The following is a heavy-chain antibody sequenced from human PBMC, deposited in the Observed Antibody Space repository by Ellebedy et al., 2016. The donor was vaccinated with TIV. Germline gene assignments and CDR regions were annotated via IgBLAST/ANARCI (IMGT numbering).Heavy chain of an antibody. CDR1: GFTFSSYG. V-gene: IGHV3-33*01. Sequence: GESLKISXAASGFTFSSYGMHWVRQAPGKGLEWVAVIWYDGSNKYYADSVKGRFTISRDNSKNTLYLQMNSLRAEDTAVYYCARGRVRYSSSSAVDVWGKGTTVTVSS. CDR2: IWYDGSNK. D-gene: IGHD6-6*01. CDR3: ARGRVRYSSSSAVDV. J-gene: IGHJ6*04.